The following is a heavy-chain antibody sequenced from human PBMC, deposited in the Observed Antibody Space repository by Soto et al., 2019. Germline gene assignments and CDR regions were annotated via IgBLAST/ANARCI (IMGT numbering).Heavy chain of an antibody. J-gene: IGHJ4*02. Sequence: ASVKVSCKASGYTFTSYYMHWVRQAPGQGLEWMGIINPSGGSTSYAQKFQGRVTMTRDTSTSTVYMELSSLRSEDTAVYYCVTAAATGPFDYWGQGTLVTVSS. D-gene: IGHD6-13*01. CDR3: VTAAATGPFDY. CDR1: GYTFTSYY. V-gene: IGHV1-46*01. CDR2: INPSGGST.